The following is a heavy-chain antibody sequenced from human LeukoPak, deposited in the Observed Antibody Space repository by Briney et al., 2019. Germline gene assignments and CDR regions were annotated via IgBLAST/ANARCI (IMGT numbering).Heavy chain of an antibody. J-gene: IGHJ3*02. CDR1: GFTFSSYS. CDR2: ISSSSSYI. Sequence: GGSLRLSCAASGFTFSSYSMNWVRQAPGKGLEWVSSISSSSSYIYYADSVKGRFTISRDNSKNTLYLQMNSLRAEDTAVYYCARGTPDILTGYYRAFDIWGQGTMVTVSS. D-gene: IGHD3-9*01. CDR3: ARGTPDILTGYYRAFDI. V-gene: IGHV3-21*01.